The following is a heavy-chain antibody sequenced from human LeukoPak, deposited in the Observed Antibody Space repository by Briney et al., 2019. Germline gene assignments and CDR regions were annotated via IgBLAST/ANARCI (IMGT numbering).Heavy chain of an antibody. D-gene: IGHD6-19*01. V-gene: IGHV4-59*08. CDR2: IYYSGST. CDR1: SGSISSYY. J-gene: IGHJ4*01. Sequence: SETLSLTCTVSSGSISSYYWSWIRQPPGKGLEWIGYIYYSGSTNYNPSLKSRVTISVDTSKNRFSLKLSSVTAADTAVYYCARGGWYVDYWGHESLVTVSS. CDR3: ARGGWYVDY.